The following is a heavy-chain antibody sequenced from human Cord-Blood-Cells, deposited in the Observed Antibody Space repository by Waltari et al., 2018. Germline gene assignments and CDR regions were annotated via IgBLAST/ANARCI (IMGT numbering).Heavy chain of an antibody. CDR3: ARERDCSSTSCSRTAFDI. J-gene: IGHJ3*02. CDR1: GGTFSSYV. CDR2: IIPIFGTA. D-gene: IGHD2-2*01. V-gene: IGHV1-69*01. Sequence: QVQLVQSGAEVKKPGSSVKVSCTASGGTFSSYVLSWVRQAPGHGLEWMGGIIPIFGTANYTQKFQGRVTITADESTSTAYMELSSLRSEDTAVYYCARERDCSSTSCSRTAFDIWGQGTMVTVSS.